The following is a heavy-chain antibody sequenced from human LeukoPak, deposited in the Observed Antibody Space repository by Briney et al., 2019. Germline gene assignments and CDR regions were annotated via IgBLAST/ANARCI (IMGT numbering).Heavy chain of an antibody. D-gene: IGHD5-12*01. CDR2: INHSGST. CDR3: TRRGPGF. Sequence: SETLSLTCTVYDGSFSDYYWSWIRQPPGKGLEWIGEINHSGSTIHNPSPKSRVTMSVDTSENQFSLNLSSVTAADTAVYYCTRRGPGFWDQGTLVTVSS. CDR1: DGSFSDYY. J-gene: IGHJ4*02. V-gene: IGHV4-34*01.